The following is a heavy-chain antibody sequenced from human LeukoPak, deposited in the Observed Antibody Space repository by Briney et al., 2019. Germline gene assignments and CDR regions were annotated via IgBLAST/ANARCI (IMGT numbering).Heavy chain of an antibody. CDR2: IKKDGSEK. D-gene: IGHD2-15*01. Sequence: GGSLRLSCAASGFTFSGSWMAWIRQAPGKGLEWVAIIKKDGSEKYYVDSMKGRFTISRDNAKNSLFLQMNSLRAEDTAIYYCTTDTWYSAGHWGQGTLVTVSS. J-gene: IGHJ4*02. CDR1: GFTFSGSW. CDR3: TTDTWYSAGH. V-gene: IGHV3-7*03.